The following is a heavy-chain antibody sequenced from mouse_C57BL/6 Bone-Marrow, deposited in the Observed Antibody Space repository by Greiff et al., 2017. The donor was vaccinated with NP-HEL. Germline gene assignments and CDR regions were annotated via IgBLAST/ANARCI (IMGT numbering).Heavy chain of an antibody. CDR1: GYTFTSYG. CDR3: ARGGMVTTVAY. D-gene: IGHD2-2*01. V-gene: IGHV1-81*01. Sequence: VKLQESGAELARPGASVKLSCKASGYTFTSYGISWVKQRTGQGLEWIGEIYPRSGNTYYNEKFKGKATLTADKSSSTAYMELRSLTSEDSAVYFCARGGMVTTVAYWGQGTLVTVSA. J-gene: IGHJ3*01. CDR2: IYPRSGNT.